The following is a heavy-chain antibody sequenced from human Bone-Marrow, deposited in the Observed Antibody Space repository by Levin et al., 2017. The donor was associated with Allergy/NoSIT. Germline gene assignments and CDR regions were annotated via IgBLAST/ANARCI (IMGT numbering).Heavy chain of an antibody. J-gene: IGHJ4*02. V-gene: IGHV3-66*01. Sequence: RASVKVSCVVSGFTVRNNYMSWVRQAPGKGLEWVSLIYSVGSTNYADSVKGRFTISRDNFKNTLYLQMNSLRAEDTAVYYCAGGPSRGYWGQGTLVTVSS. CDR3: AGGPSRGY. CDR2: IYSVGST. CDR1: GFTVRNNY. D-gene: IGHD3-16*01.